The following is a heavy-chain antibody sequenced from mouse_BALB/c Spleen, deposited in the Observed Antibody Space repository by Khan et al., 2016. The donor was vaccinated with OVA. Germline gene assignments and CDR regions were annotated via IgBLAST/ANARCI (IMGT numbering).Heavy chain of an antibody. CDR1: GYTFTNYG. V-gene: IGHV9-3-1*01. Sequence: QIQLVQSGPELKKPGETVKISCKASGYTFTNYGMNWVKQSPGKALKWMGWINTYTGEPTYADDFKGRFAFSLETSATTAYLQINTLKNEDTATYFCARSPYFSYTLDYWGQGTSVTVSS. J-gene: IGHJ4*01. CDR3: ARSPYFSYTLDY. D-gene: IGHD2-10*01. CDR2: INTYTGEP.